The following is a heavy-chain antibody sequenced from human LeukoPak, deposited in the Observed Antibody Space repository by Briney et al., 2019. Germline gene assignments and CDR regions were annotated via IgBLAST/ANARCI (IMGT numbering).Heavy chain of an antibody. V-gene: IGHV3-23*01. CDR2: ISGTGGST. CDR3: AKIDGDYAHY. J-gene: IGHJ4*02. D-gene: IGHD4-17*01. Sequence: GGSLRLSCAASGFTFSSYAMSWVRQAPGKGLEWVSSISGTGGSTYYADPVKGRFTISRDNSKNTLYFQMNSLRAEDTAVYYCAKIDGDYAHYWGQGTLVTVSS. CDR1: GFTFSSYA.